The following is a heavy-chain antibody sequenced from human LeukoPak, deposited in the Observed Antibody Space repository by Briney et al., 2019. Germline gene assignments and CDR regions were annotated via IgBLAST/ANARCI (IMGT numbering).Heavy chain of an antibody. Sequence: GGSLRLSCSASGFTFSSYAMHWVRQAPGKGLEYVSAISSDGTSTYYADSVKGRFTISRDNSKNTLYLQVSSLRPEDTAVYYCVKANRQQLPTGWFDPWGQGTLVTVSS. D-gene: IGHD6-13*01. CDR1: GFTFSSYA. CDR3: VKANRQQLPTGWFDP. CDR2: ISSDGTST. V-gene: IGHV3-64D*09. J-gene: IGHJ5*02.